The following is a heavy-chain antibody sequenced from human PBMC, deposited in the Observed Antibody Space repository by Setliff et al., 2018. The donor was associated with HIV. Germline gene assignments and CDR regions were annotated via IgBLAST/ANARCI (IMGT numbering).Heavy chain of an antibody. Sequence: ETLRLSCAASGFSFSIYHMNWVRQAPGKGLEWVSYIRSDSTIIYYADSVKSRFTVSRDNVKNSLYLQMNSLRAEDTAIYYCARDNNRGGAVDYWGQGTLVTVSS. J-gene: IGHJ4*02. D-gene: IGHD3-16*01. V-gene: IGHV3-48*01. CDR3: ARDNNRGGAVDY. CDR1: GFSFSIYH. CDR2: IRSDSTII.